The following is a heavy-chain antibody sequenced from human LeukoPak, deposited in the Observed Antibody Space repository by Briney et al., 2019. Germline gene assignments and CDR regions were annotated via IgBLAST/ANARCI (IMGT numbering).Heavy chain of an antibody. CDR3: ARVLAAMALDY. V-gene: IGHV1-2*02. CDR1: GYTFTGYY. CDR2: INPNSGGT. J-gene: IGHJ4*02. Sequence: ASVKVSCKASGYTFTGYYMHWVRQAPGQGLEWMGWINPNSGGTNYAQKFQGRVTMTRDTSTSTVYMELSSLRSEDTAVYYCARVLAAMALDYWGQGTLVTVSS. D-gene: IGHD5-18*01.